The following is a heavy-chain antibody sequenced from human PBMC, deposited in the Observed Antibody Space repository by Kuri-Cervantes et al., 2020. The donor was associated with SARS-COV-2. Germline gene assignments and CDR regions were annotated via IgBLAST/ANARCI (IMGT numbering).Heavy chain of an antibody. CDR1: GYTFTSYG. V-gene: IGHV1-18*01. J-gene: IGHJ3*02. D-gene: IGHD3-3*01. CDR3: ARDEGVLRFLEWLPLGDAFDI. CDR2: ISAYNGNT. Sequence: ASVKVFCKASGYTFTSYGISWVRQAPGQGLEWMGWISAYNGNTNYAQKLQGRVTMTTDTSTSTAYMELRSLRSDDTAVYYCARDEGVLRFLEWLPLGDAFDIWGQGTMVTVSS.